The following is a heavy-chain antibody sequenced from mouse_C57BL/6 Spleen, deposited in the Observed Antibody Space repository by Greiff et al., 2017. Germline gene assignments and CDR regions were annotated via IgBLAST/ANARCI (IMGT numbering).Heavy chain of an antibody. CDR1: GYTFTGYW. Sequence: VKVVESGAELMKPGASVKLSCKATGYTFTGYWIEWVKQRPGHGLEWIGEILPGIGSTNYNEKFKGKATFTADTSSNTAYMQLSSLTTEDSAIYYCARLTTVVDYWGQGTTLTVSS. CDR2: ILPGIGST. V-gene: IGHV1-9*01. J-gene: IGHJ2*01. D-gene: IGHD1-1*01. CDR3: ARLTTVVDY.